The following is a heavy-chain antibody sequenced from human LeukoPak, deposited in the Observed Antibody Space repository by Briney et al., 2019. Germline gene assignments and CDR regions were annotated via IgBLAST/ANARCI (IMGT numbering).Heavy chain of an antibody. Sequence: SETLSLTCTVSGGSISSGSYYWSWIRQPAGKGLEWIGHIYTSGSTNYSPSLKSRVTISVDLSKHQFSLKLTSLTAADTAVYYCARGPHEGQWLVRKALRGWFDPWGQGTLVTVSS. CDR2: IYTSGST. CDR3: ARGPHEGQWLVRKALRGWFDP. CDR1: GGSISSGSYY. V-gene: IGHV4-61*09. J-gene: IGHJ5*02. D-gene: IGHD6-19*01.